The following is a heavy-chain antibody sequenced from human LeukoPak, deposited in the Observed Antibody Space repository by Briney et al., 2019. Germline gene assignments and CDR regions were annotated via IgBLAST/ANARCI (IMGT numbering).Heavy chain of an antibody. CDR3: AKGAEWEPTH. V-gene: IGHV3-30*04. Sequence: GGSLRLSCAASGFTFSSYAMHWVRQAPGKGLEWVAVISYDGSNKYYADSVKGRFTISRDNSKNTLYLQMNSLRAEDTAVYYCAKGAEWEPTHWGQGTLVTVSS. J-gene: IGHJ4*02. CDR1: GFTFSSYA. CDR2: ISYDGSNK. D-gene: IGHD1-26*01.